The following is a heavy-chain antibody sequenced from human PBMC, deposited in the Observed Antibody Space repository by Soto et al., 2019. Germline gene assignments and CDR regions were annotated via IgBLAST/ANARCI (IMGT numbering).Heavy chain of an antibody. CDR1: GFTVSYNY. Sequence: EVQLVESGGGLIQPGGSLRLSCAVSGFTVSYNYMNWVRQAPGKGLEWVSVIYRGGDTFYADSVKGRFTISRDNSKNTLYLQMNSLRAEDTAVCYCARGMYGSGSYYIGDAFDMWGQGTMVTVSS. J-gene: IGHJ3*02. V-gene: IGHV3-53*01. D-gene: IGHD3-10*01. CDR3: ARGMYGSGSYYIGDAFDM. CDR2: IYRGGDT.